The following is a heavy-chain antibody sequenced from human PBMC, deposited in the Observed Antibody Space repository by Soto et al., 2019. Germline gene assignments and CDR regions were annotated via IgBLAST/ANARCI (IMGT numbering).Heavy chain of an antibody. CDR2: IFPKFGTT. D-gene: IGHD3-16*02. J-gene: IGHJ6*02. CDR1: GDTDTNYV. Sequence: QVQLVQAGAEVKKPGSSVKVSCKASGDTDTNYVISWGRQAPGQGLEWMGGIFPKFGTTYSAQKLQDRLTITADESTSTVYMQLSSLRLDDTAVYYCEAEMTFGKLSVVWGQWTTVTVSS. CDR3: EAEMTFGKLSVV. V-gene: IGHV1-69*01.